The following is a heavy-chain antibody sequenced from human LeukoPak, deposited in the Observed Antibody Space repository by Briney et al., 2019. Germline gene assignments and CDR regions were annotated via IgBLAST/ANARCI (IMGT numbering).Heavy chain of an antibody. CDR1: GGSISSSSYY. CDR3: ARRAGYPRRGEVDY. J-gene: IGHJ4*02. D-gene: IGHD6-19*01. Sequence: PSETLSLTCTVSGGSISSSSYYWGWIRQPPGKGLEWIGSIYYSGSTYYNPSLKSRVTISVDTSKNQFSLKLSSVTAADTAVYYCARRAGYPRRGEVDYWGQGTLVTVSS. CDR2: IYYSGST. V-gene: IGHV4-39*01.